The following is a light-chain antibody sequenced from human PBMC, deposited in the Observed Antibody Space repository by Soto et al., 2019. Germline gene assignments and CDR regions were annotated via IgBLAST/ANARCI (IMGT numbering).Light chain of an antibody. Sequence: DIQMTQSPSTLSASVGDRVTITCRASQSIRSLLAWYQQKPGKAPKVLIYDASSLGSGVPSRLSGSGSGTDFTLTISSLTPDDSATYFCQRYQNYSTFGQGTRLEIK. CDR3: QRYQNYST. CDR2: DAS. J-gene: IGKJ5*01. V-gene: IGKV1-5*01. CDR1: QSIRSL.